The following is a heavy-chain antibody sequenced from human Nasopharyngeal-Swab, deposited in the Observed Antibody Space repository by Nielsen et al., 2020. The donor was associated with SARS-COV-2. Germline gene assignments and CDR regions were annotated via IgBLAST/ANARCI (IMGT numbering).Heavy chain of an antibody. Sequence: GESLKISCAASGFIFSDSAIHWVRQASGKGLEWVGRVRRKGNNYATAYSASVKGRFIIFRDDPTNTAYLQMNSLKTEDTAMYYCTRCGGGCYSGRDYWGQGTLVTVSS. CDR1: GFIFSDSA. CDR2: VRRKGNNYAT. V-gene: IGHV3-73*01. CDR3: TRCGGGCYSGRDY. D-gene: IGHD2-15*01. J-gene: IGHJ4*02.